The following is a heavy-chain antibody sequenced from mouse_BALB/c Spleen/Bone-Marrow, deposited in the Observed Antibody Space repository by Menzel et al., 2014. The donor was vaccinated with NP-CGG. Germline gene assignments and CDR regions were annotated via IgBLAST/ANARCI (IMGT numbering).Heavy chain of an antibody. CDR3: ASPYYGNYVYAMDY. V-gene: IGHV2-2*02. CDR2: IWSGGST. Sequence: QVQLQQSGPGLVQPSQSLSITCTVSGFSLTSYGVHWVRQSPGKGLEWLGVIWSGGSTDYNAAFISRLSISKDNSKSQVFVKMNSLQANDTAIYYCASPYYGNYVYAMDYWGQGTSVTVSS. D-gene: IGHD2-10*01. J-gene: IGHJ4*01. CDR1: GFSLTSYG.